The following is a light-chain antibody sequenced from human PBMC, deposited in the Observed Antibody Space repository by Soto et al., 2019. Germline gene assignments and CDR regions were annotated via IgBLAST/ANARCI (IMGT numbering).Light chain of an antibody. CDR2: DVS. CDR1: QSISSY. V-gene: IGKV3-11*01. CDR3: QQDNNWPRALT. J-gene: IGKJ4*01. Sequence: EIVLTQSPATLSLSPGERATLSCRASQSISSYLAWYQQKPGQAPRLLIYDVSNRAPGIPARFSGSGSGTDFTLTISSLEPEDFAVYYCQQDNNWPRALTFGGGTKVEIK.